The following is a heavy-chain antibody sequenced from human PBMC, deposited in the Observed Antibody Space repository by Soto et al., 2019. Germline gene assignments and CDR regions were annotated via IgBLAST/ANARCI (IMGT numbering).Heavy chain of an antibody. CDR2: IYYSGST. V-gene: IGHV4-39*01. CDR1: GGSISRSTYY. J-gene: IGHJ5*02. D-gene: IGHD2-2*02. Sequence: TSETLSLTCXVSGGSISRSTYYWGWIRQPPGKGLEWIGSIYYSGSTYYRPSLKSRVTISVDTSKNQFSLKLSSVTAADTAVYYCARQVPAAIRLGWFDPWGQGTLVTVSS. CDR3: ARQVPAAIRLGWFDP.